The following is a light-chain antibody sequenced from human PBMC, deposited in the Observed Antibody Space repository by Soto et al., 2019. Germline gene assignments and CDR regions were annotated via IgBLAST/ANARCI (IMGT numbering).Light chain of an antibody. CDR1: QSVSSRY. J-gene: IGKJ2*01. CDR2: GAS. V-gene: IGKV3-20*01. CDR3: QQYGSSPPYP. Sequence: EIVLTQSPGTLSLSPGERATLSCRASQSVSSRYLAWYQQKPGQAPRLLMYGASSRATGIPDRFSGSGSGKDFTLTISRLEPEDFAVYYCQQYGSSPPYPFGQGTKLEIK.